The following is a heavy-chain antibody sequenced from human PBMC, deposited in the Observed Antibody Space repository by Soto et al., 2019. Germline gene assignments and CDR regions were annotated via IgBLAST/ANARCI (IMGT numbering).Heavy chain of an antibody. J-gene: IGHJ5*02. D-gene: IGHD2-21*02. Sequence: QVQLVQSGAEVKKPGASVKVSCKASGYTFTSYGISWVRQAPGQGLEWMGWISSYNGNTNYAQKLQGRVTMTTDTSTDTAYMELRSLTSDDKAVYYCARDTVHGDSKWGSRFDPLGQGTLVTGSS. CDR1: GYTFTSYG. CDR2: ISSYNGNT. V-gene: IGHV1-18*01. CDR3: ARDTVHGDSKWGSRFDP.